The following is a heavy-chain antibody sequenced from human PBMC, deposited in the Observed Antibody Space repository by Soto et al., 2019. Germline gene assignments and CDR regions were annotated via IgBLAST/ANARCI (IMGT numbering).Heavy chain of an antibody. J-gene: IGHJ6*02. V-gene: IGHV3-21*01. Sequence: RLSCAASGFTFSSYSMNWVRQAPGKGLEWVSSISSSSSYIYYADPVKGRFTISRDNAKNSLYLQMNSLRAEDTAVYYCARNPAPYYDFWSGYLSPPGVSYYYYYGMDVWGQGTTVTVSS. D-gene: IGHD3-3*01. CDR3: ARNPAPYYDFWSGYLSPPGVSYYYYYGMDV. CDR1: GFTFSSYS. CDR2: ISSSSSYI.